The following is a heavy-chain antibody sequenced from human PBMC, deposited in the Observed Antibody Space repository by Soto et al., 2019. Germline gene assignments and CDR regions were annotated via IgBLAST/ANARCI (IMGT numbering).Heavy chain of an antibody. CDR1: GHTLTELS. J-gene: IGHJ4*02. CDR2: FDPEDGET. D-gene: IGHD2-21*02. Sequence: ASVKVSCKVSGHTLTELSMHWVRQAPGKGLEWMGGFDPEDGETIYAQKFQGRVTMTEDTSTDTAYMELSSLRSEDTAVYYCATGIVVVTARTFDYWGQGTLVTVSS. V-gene: IGHV1-24*01. CDR3: ATGIVVVTARTFDY.